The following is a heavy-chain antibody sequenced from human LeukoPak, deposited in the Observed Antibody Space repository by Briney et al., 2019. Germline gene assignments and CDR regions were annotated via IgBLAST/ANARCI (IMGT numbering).Heavy chain of an antibody. J-gene: IGHJ3*02. Sequence: ASVKVSCKVSGYTFTGYYMHWVRQAPGQGLEWMGWINPNSGDTNYSQKFQGRVTMTRDTPISTAYTELSRLRSDDTAVYYCARPQNYDILTGYLLYAFDIWGQGTMVTVSS. D-gene: IGHD3-9*01. CDR3: ARPQNYDILTGYLLYAFDI. V-gene: IGHV1-2*02. CDR1: GYTFTGYY. CDR2: INPNSGDT.